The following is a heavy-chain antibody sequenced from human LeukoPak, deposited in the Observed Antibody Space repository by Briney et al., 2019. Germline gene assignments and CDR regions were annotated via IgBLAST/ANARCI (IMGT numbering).Heavy chain of an antibody. Sequence: GASVKVSCKASGGTFSSYAISWVRQAPGQGLEWLGWISGYNGNTDYAQKIQGRATMTMDTSTSTAYMELRSLGSDDTAVYYCARNSGSYYVVDYWGQGTLVTVSS. V-gene: IGHV1-18*01. CDR3: ARNSGSYYVVDY. CDR1: GGTFSSYA. CDR2: ISGYNGNT. J-gene: IGHJ4*02. D-gene: IGHD1-26*01.